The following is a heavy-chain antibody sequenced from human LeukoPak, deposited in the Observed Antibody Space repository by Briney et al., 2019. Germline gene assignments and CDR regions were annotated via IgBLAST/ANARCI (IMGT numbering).Heavy chain of an antibody. CDR1: GGTFSSYA. J-gene: IGHJ4*02. CDR2: IIPILGIA. Sequence: GASVKVSCKASGGTFSSYAISWVRQAPGQGLEWMGRIIPILGIANYAQKFQGRVTITADKSTSTAYMELSSLRSEDTAVYYCARGRGIAVAGTGFRYDYWGQGTLVTVSS. V-gene: IGHV1-69*04. CDR3: ARGRGIAVAGTGFRYDY. D-gene: IGHD6-19*01.